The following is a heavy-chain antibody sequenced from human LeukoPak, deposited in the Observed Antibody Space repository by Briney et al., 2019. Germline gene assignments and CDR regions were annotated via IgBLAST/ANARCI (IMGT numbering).Heavy chain of an antibody. CDR2: IYSGGST. V-gene: IGHV3-53*04. Sequence: GGSLRLSCAASGFTVSSNYMSWVRQAPGKGLKWVSVIYSGGSTYYADSVKGRFTISRHNSKNTLYLQMNSLRAEDTAVYYCASDRPRYCSSTSCPRHYGMDVWGQGTTVTVSS. J-gene: IGHJ6*02. CDR3: ASDRPRYCSSTSCPRHYGMDV. CDR1: GFTVSSNY. D-gene: IGHD2-2*01.